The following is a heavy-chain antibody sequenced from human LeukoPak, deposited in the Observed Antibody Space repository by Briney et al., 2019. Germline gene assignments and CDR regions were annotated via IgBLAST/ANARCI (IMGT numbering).Heavy chain of an antibody. CDR1: GGSISSGNYY. CDR2: IFASGST. V-gene: IGHV4-61*02. D-gene: IGHD6-6*01. J-gene: IGHJ4*02. Sequence: SQTLSLTCTVSGGSISSGNYYWSWIRQPAGKGLEWIGRIFASGSTNYNPSLKSRVTISVDTSKNQFSLKLSSVTAADTAVYYCARARIAARQDYWGQGTLVTVSS. CDR3: ARARIAARQDY.